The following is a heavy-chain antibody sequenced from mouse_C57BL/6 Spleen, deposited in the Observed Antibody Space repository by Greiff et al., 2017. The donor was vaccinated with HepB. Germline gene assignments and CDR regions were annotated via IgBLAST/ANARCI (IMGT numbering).Heavy chain of an antibody. Sequence: VQLQQSGPELVKPGASVKISCKASGYTFTDYYMNWVKQSHGKSLEWIGDINPNNGGTSYNQKFKGKATLTVDKSSSTAYMELRSLTSEDSAVYYCAISSFSASSCYFAVSPTGTTVTVSS. V-gene: IGHV1-26*01. CDR3: AISSFSASSCYFAV. CDR1: GYTFTDYY. D-gene: IGHD1-1*01. CDR2: INPNNGGT. J-gene: IGHJ1*03.